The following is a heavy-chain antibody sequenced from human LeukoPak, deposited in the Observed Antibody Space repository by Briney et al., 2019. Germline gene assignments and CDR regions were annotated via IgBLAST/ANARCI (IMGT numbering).Heavy chain of an antibody. D-gene: IGHD3-3*01. V-gene: IGHV3-74*01. CDR1: GFIFSDHW. CDR3: VRERNNFWSGHHSIFDS. Sequence: PGGSLRLSCAASGFIFSDHWMHWVRQAPGKGLVWLSRINNDGSSTIYADSVKGRFTFSRDSAENTLFLEMSSLRVEDTAVYYCVRERNNFWSGHHSIFDSWGQGTLVTVSS. CDR2: INNDGSST. J-gene: IGHJ4*02.